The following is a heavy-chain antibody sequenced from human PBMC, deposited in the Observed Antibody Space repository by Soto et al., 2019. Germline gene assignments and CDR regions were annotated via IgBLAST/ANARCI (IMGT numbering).Heavy chain of an antibody. J-gene: IGHJ5*02. D-gene: IGHD3-9*01. CDR1: GGTFSSYA. CDR3: ASEGVEVRYFDGSGQRNWFEP. Sequence: QVQLVQSGAEVKKPGSSVKVSCKASGGTFSSYAISWVRQAPGQGLEWMGGIIPIFGTANYAQKFQGRVTITADKSTSTAYMELISLSSEDTAVYYCASEGVEVRYFDGSGQRNWFEPWGQGTLVTVSS. CDR2: IIPIFGTA. V-gene: IGHV1-69*06.